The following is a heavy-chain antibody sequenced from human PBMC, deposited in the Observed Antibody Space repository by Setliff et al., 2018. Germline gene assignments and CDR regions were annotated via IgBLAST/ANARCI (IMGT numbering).Heavy chain of an antibody. Sequence: GGSLRLSCAASGFTFSTHSMNWVRQAPGMGLEWVSSISRSSTYIYYADSMKGRFTISRDNAKNSLYLQMNSLRAEDTAVDYCASAGHSGSWFPFDAFHIWGQGTMVTVSS. J-gene: IGHJ3*02. CDR3: ASAGHSGSWFPFDAFHI. V-gene: IGHV3-21*01. D-gene: IGHD6-13*01. CDR1: GFTFSTHS. CDR2: ISRSSTYI.